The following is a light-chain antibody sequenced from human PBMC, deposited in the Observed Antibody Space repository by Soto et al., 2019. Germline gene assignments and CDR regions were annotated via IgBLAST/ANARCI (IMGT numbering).Light chain of an antibody. CDR2: DNR. CDR3: QSYDSSLRGSV. Sequence: QSVLTQPPAVSGAPGQRVTISCTGSSSNIGAPFDVHWYQQLPGAAPKLLIYDNRRRPSGVPDRFSGSTSGTSASLAITGLQAEDEADYYCQSYDSSLRGSVFGGGTKVTVL. CDR1: SSNIGAPFD. V-gene: IGLV1-40*01. J-gene: IGLJ2*01.